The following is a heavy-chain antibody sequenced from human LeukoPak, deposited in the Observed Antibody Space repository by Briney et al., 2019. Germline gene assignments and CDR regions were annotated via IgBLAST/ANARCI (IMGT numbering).Heavy chain of an antibody. J-gene: IGHJ6*03. CDR3: ARGSPDYYYQFLDV. Sequence: GESLKISCKGSGYNFPNYWIAWVRQMPGKGLEWMRVIYPADSHTAYSPSFQGQVTLSVDKSISTAYLQWSSLKASDAAMYYCARGSPDYYYQFLDVWGKGTTVTVSS. CDR1: GYNFPNYW. CDR2: IYPADSHT. V-gene: IGHV5-51*01.